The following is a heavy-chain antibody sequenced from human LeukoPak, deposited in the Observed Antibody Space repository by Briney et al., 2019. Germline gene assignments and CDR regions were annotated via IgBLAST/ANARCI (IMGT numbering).Heavy chain of an antibody. V-gene: IGHV6-1*01. CDR3: ARGTNSTFDV. Sequence: SQALSLTCAFSGDSFSSNSVAWNWIRQSPSRGLEWLGRAYSRSRGGRDYAISVRSRINIDTDTSRNRFSLQLSSVTPEDTAVYYCARGTNSTFDVWGQGTMVTVSS. CDR2: AYSRSRGGR. D-gene: IGHD1-7*01. J-gene: IGHJ3*01. CDR1: GDSFSSNSVA.